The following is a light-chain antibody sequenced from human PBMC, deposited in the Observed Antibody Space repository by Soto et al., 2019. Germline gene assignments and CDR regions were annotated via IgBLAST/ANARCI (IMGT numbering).Light chain of an antibody. CDR1: QSVTSN. V-gene: IGKV3D-15*01. Sequence: EIVLTQSPDTLAVSPGEVATLPCWASQSVTSNLAWYQQKRGQAPRLLIYAASTRATGVPARFSGSGSGTEFTLTISSLQSEDFAVYYCQQYNNWPPITFGQGTRLEIK. CDR2: AAS. J-gene: IGKJ5*01. CDR3: QQYNNWPPIT.